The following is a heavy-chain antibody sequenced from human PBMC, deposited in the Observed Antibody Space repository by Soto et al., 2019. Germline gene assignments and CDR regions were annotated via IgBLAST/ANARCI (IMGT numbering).Heavy chain of an antibody. CDR2: IDGSGGTT. J-gene: IGHJ4*02. Sequence: EVQLLESGGGLVQPGGSLRLSCAASGFIFSTYAMTWVRQAPGKGPEWVSSIDGSGGTTYYADSVQGRFTISRDNSKKTLYLQVSSLTSEDTAVYYCALTTVTTYKRDYWGQGTLVAVSS. D-gene: IGHD4-17*01. CDR1: GFIFSTYA. V-gene: IGHV3-23*01. CDR3: ALTTVTTYKRDY.